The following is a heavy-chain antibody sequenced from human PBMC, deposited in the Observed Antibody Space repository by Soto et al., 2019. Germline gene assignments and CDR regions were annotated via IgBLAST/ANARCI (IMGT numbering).Heavy chain of an antibody. CDR2: IYYSGST. CDR1: GGSISSGGYY. CDR3: AREGDYYDFWSGQLYYYYGMDV. J-gene: IGHJ6*02. V-gene: IGHV4-31*03. D-gene: IGHD3-3*01. Sequence: PSETLSLTCTVSGGSISSGGYYWSWIRQHPGKGLEWIGYIYYSGSTYYNPSLKSRVTMSVDTSKNQFSLKLSSVTAADTAVYYCAREGDYYDFWSGQLYYYYGMDVWGQGTTVTVSS.